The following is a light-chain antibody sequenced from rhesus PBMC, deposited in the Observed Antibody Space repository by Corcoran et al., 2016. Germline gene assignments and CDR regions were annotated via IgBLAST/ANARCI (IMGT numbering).Light chain of an antibody. V-gene: IGKV1-25*01. CDR3: RQHNTYPLT. CDR2: DAF. Sequence: DIQMTQTPSSLPASVGDTVTITCQASQGISVYFAWYQQQPGKATKLLIYDAFTLQSGVPSRFSGSGSGTEFTFTINSLQPEDFATYYCRQHNTYPLTFGGGTKVELK. J-gene: IGKJ4*01. CDR1: QGISVY.